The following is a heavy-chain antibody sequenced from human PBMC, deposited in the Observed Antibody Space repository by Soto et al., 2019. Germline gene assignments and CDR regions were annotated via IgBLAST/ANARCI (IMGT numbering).Heavy chain of an antibody. D-gene: IGHD4-17*01. Sequence: EVQLVESGGGLVKPGGSLRLSCAASGFTFSNAWMSWVRQAPGKGLEWVGRIKSKTDGGTTDYAAPVKGRFTISRDDSKNTLYLQMNSLKTEDTAVYYCTTATGYYGDTLGEYFQHWGQGTLVTVSS. CDR1: GFTFSNAW. J-gene: IGHJ1*01. CDR2: IKSKTDGGTT. CDR3: TTATGYYGDTLGEYFQH. V-gene: IGHV3-15*01.